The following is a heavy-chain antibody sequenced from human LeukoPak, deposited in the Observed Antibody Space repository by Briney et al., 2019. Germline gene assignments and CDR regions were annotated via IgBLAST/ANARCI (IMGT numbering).Heavy chain of an antibody. CDR3: AREIAVLIYYYYMDV. CDR1: GGTFSSYA. D-gene: IGHD6-19*01. J-gene: IGHJ6*03. CDR2: TIPIFGTA. Sequence: SVKVSCKASGGTFSSYAISWVRQAPGQGLEWMGRTIPIFGTANYAQKFQGRVTITADKSTSTAYMELSSLRSEDTAVYYCAREIAVLIYYYYMDVWGKGTTVTVSS. V-gene: IGHV1-69*06.